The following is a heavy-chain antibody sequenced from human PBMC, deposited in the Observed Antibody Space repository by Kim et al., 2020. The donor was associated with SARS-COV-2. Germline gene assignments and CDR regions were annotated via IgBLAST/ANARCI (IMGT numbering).Heavy chain of an antibody. CDR1: GGSFSGYY. V-gene: IGHV4-34*01. J-gene: IGHJ6*02. CDR3: ARGYYYDPTNPGPYYYYGMDV. CDR2: INHSGST. D-gene: IGHD3-22*01. Sequence: SETLSLTCAVYGGSFSGYYWSWIRQPPGKGLEWIGEINHSGSTNYNPSLKSRVTISVDTSKNQFSLKLSSVTAADTAVYYCARGYYYDPTNPGPYYYYGMDVWGQGTTVTVSS.